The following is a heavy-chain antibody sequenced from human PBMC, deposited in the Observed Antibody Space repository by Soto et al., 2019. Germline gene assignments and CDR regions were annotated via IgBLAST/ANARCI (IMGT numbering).Heavy chain of an antibody. J-gene: IGHJ6*03. CDR3: ARVWAPLDYHFWGGYYYYMDV. D-gene: IGHD3-3*01. CDR1: GFTFSSYS. V-gene: IGHV3-48*01. CDR2: ISSSSSTI. Sequence: EVQLVESGGGLVQPGGSLRLSCAASGFTFSSYSMNWVRQAPGKGLEWVSYISSSSSTIYYADSVKGLFTISRDNAKNSLYLQMNSLRAEDTAVYYCARVWAPLDYHFWGGYYYYMDVWGKGTTVTVSS.